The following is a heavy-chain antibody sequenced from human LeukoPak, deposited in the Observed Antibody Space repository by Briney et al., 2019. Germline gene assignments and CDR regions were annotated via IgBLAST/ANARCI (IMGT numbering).Heavy chain of an antibody. V-gene: IGHV1-2*02. CDR2: IDPNRGGT. D-gene: IGHD6-13*01. J-gene: IGHJ4*02. Sequence: GASVKVSCKASGYTFTDYYMHWVRQAPGQGLEWMGWIDPNRGGTNYAQKFQGRVTMTRDTSISTAYMDLSSLRSDDTAVYYCARVGPPHYSSNWYPFDYWGQGTLVTVSS. CDR1: GYTFTDYY. CDR3: ARVGPPHYSSNWYPFDY.